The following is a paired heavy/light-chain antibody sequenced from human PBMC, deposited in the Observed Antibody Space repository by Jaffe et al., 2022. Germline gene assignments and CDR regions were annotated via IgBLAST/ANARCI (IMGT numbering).Heavy chain of an antibody. CDR1: GGSFSGYY. Sequence: QVQLQQWGAGLLKPSETLSLTCAVYGGSFSGYYWSWIRQPPGKGLEWIGEINHSGSTNYNPSLKSRVTISVDTSKNQFSLKLSSVTAADTAVYYCARDRYCSGGSCYRAPATYWYFDLWGRGTLVTVSS. D-gene: IGHD2-15*01. CDR2: INHSGST. CDR3: ARDRYCSGGSCYRAPATYWYFDL. V-gene: IGHV4-34*01. J-gene: IGHJ2*01.
Light chain of an antibody. J-gene: IGKJ2*01. CDR1: QSISSY. Sequence: DIQMTQSPSSLSASVGDRVTITCRASQSISSYLNWYQQKPGKAPKLLIYAASSLQSGVPSRFSGSGSGTDFTLTISSLQPEDFATYYCQQSYSTARTFGQGTKLEIK. V-gene: IGKV1-39*01. CDR2: AAS. CDR3: QQSYSTART.